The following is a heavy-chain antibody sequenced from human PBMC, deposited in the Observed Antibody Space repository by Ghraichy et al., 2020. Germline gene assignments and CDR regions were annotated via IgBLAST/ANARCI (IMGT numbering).Heavy chain of an antibody. CDR2: IFSNDGI. CDR3: APYYDVWSGYYSFDY. CDR1: GFSLSNATMG. V-gene: IGHV2-26*02. D-gene: IGHD3-3*01. Sequence: SGPTLVKPTETLTLTCTVSGFSLSNATMGVSWIRQPPGKALEWLAHIFSNDGISYRISLKSRLTISKDTSKSQVVLTMTNMDPVDTATYYCAPYYDVWSGYYSFDYWGRGTPVTVSS. J-gene: IGHJ4*02.